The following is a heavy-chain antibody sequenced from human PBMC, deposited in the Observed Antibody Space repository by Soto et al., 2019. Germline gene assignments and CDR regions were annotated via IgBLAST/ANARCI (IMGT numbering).Heavy chain of an antibody. CDR3: ARLVVPAAITGGMDV. Sequence: QVQLVQSGAEVKKPGASVKVSCKASGYTFTSYAMHWVRQAPGQRLEWMGWINAGNGNTKYSQKFQGRVTITRDTSASRAYMELSSLRSEDTAVYYCARLVVPAAITGGMDVWGQGTTVTVSS. V-gene: IGHV1-3*01. CDR2: INAGNGNT. CDR1: GYTFTSYA. J-gene: IGHJ6*02. D-gene: IGHD2-2*01.